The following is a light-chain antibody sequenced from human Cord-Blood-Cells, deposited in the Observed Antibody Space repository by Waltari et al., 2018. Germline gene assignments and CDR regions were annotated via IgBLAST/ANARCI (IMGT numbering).Light chain of an antibody. J-gene: IGLJ3*02. V-gene: IGLV5-45*02. CDR2: YKSDSDK. Sequence: QAVLTQPSSLSASPGASASLTCTLRSGINVATYRIYWYQQKPGSPPQYLLRYKSDSDKQQGSGVPSGFSGSKDASANAGILLISGLQSEDEAGYYCMIWHSSAWVFGGGTKLTVL. CDR3: MIWHSSAWV. CDR1: SGINVATYR.